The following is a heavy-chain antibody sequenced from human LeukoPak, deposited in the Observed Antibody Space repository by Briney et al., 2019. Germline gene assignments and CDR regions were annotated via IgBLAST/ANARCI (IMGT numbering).Heavy chain of an antibody. CDR3: AELGITMIGGV. CDR2: LRYEGTLK. Sequence: GGSVRLFCASSGLTLSSLGVLGVRDAPGRGLEWGSFLRYEGTLKYYADSVKGRFTISRDNSKNTLYLQMNSLRGEDRAVYYCAELGITMIGGVWGKGTTVTISS. D-gene: IGHD3-10*02. CDR1: GLTLSSLG. J-gene: IGHJ6*04. V-gene: IGHV3-30*02.